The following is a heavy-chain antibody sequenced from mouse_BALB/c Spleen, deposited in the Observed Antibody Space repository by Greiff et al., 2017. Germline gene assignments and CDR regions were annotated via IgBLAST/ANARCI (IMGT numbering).Heavy chain of an antibody. J-gene: IGHJ4*01. CDR3: ARRGSRFLYAMDY. Sequence: LQQPGAELVKPGASVKMSCKASGYTFTSYNMHWVKQTPGQGLEWIGAIYPGNGDTSYNQKFKGKATLTADKSSSTAYMQLSSLTSEDSAVYYCARRGSRFLYAMDYWGQGTSVTVSS. CDR2: IYPGNGDT. V-gene: IGHV1-12*01. CDR1: GYTFTSYN.